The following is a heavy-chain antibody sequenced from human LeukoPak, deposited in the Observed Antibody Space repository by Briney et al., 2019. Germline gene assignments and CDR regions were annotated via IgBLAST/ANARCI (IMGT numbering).Heavy chain of an antibody. J-gene: IGHJ3*02. V-gene: IGHV3-66*01. CDR2: IYSDGSI. CDR1: GLTVGSNY. D-gene: IGHD3-10*01. Sequence: GGSLRLSCAASGLTVGSNYMTWVRQAPGKGLEWVSVIYSDGSIYYAVSVRGRFTISRDISKNTLYLQMNSLRDEDTAVYFCARGILLSGFDIWGHGTMVTVSS. CDR3: ARGILLSGFDI.